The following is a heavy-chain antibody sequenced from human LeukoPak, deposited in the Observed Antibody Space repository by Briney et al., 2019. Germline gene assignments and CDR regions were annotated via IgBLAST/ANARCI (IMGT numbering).Heavy chain of an antibody. CDR2: IYYSGST. V-gene: IGHV4-39*01. D-gene: IGHD1-26*01. CDR1: GGSISSSSSN. J-gene: IGHJ4*02. CDR3: AVGSGKSFDY. Sequence: SETLSLTCTVSGGSISSSSSNWGWIRQPPGRGLEWIGSIYYSGSTYYNPSLKSRVTISVDTSKNQFSLKLSSVTAADTAVYYCAVGSGKSFDYWGQGTLVTVSS.